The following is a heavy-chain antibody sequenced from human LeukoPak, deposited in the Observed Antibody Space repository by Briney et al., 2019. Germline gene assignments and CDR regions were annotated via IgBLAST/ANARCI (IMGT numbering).Heavy chain of an antibody. CDR3: ALKPPYYLGP. D-gene: IGHD3-22*01. V-gene: IGHV1-2*02. J-gene: IGHJ5*02. CDR2: INPNNGGT. Sequence: ASVKVSCKASGYTFTGHNMHWVRQAPGQGLEWMGWINPNNGGTNYQGRVTMTRDTSISTAYMELSSLRSEDTAVYYCALKPPYYLGPWGQGTLVTVSS. CDR1: GYTFTGHN.